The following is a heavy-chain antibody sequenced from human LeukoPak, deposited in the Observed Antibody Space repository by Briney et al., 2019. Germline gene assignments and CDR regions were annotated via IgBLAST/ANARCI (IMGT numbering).Heavy chain of an antibody. Sequence: GESLKISCKGSGFTFTSNWVAWVRQMPGKGLEWMGNIYPGDSDTRYSPSFQGRVTISADKSISTAYLQWGSLKASDTAMYYCARPIASGLGWFDSWGQGTLVTVSS. CDR2: IYPGDSDT. D-gene: IGHD2-21*01. V-gene: IGHV5-51*01. CDR3: ARPIASGLGWFDS. J-gene: IGHJ5*01. CDR1: GFTFTSNW.